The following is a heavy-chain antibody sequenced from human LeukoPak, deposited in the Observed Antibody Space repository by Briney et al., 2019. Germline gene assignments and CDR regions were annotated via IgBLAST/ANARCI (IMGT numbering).Heavy chain of an antibody. CDR1: GFTFSSYS. CDR2: ISGTSNDI. CDR3: ARDDYSNYYYYNGMDV. V-gene: IGHV3-21*01. Sequence: GGSLRLSCAASGFTFSSYSTNWVRQAPGKGLEWVSAISGTSNDIYYTDSVKGRFTISRDNAKNSLYLHMNSLRVDDTAVYYCARDDYSNYYYYNGMDVWGQGTTVTVSS. J-gene: IGHJ6*02. D-gene: IGHD4-11*01.